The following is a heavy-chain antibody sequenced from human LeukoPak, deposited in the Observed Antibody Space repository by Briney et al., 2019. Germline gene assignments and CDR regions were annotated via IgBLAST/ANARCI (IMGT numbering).Heavy chain of an antibody. J-gene: IGHJ2*01. Sequence: ASVKVSCKASGYTFTGNYMHWVRQAPGQGLEWMGWINPNSGGTNYAQKFQGRVTMTRDTSISTAYMELSRLRSDDTAVYYCARDHTSLYWHFDLWGRGTLVTVSS. V-gene: IGHV1-2*02. CDR1: GYTFTGNY. CDR3: ARDHTSLYWHFDL. CDR2: INPNSGGT. D-gene: IGHD2-2*02.